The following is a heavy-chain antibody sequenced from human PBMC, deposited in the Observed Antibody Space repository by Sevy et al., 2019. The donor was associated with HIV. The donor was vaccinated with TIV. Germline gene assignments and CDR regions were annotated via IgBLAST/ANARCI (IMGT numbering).Heavy chain of an antibody. CDR3: ARVIGDIVVVPAALSEAFDI. Sequence: ASVKVSCKASGYTFTSYDINWVRQATGQGLEWMGWMNPNSGNTGYAQKFQGRVTMTRNTSISTAYMELSRLRSEDTAVYYCARVIGDIVVVPAALSEAFDIWGQGTMVTVSS. D-gene: IGHD2-2*01. CDR1: GYTFTSYD. CDR2: MNPNSGNT. V-gene: IGHV1-8*01. J-gene: IGHJ3*02.